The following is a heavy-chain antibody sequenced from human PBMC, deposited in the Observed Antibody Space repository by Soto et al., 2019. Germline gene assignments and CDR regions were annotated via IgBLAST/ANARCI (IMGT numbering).Heavy chain of an antibody. CDR2: ISGNNGNT. J-gene: IGHJ4*02. CDR1: DYIFSNYH. Sequence: ASVKVSCKASDYIFSNYHINWVRQAPGQGPEWMGSISGNNGNTQYAQMLQGRVTMTTEKSTNTVYMELRSLGSDDTAVYYCAKPGDIYEFWSGYYRAANYFDFWGQGSLVTVSS. D-gene: IGHD3-3*01. CDR3: AKPGDIYEFWSGYYRAANYFDF. V-gene: IGHV1-18*01.